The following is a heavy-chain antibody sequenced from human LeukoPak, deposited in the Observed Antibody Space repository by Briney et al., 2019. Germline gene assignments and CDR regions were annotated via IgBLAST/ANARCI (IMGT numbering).Heavy chain of an antibody. J-gene: IGHJ1*01. CDR3: ARGRVSGDSSSWFSV. D-gene: IGHD6-13*01. Sequence: GASVKVSCKASGYTFTSYDINWVRQDTGQGLEWMGWMNPNSGNTGYAQKFQGRVTMTRNTSISTAYMELSSLRSEDTAVYYCARGRVSGDSSSWFSVWGQGTLVTVSS. CDR1: GYTFTSYD. CDR2: MNPNSGNT. V-gene: IGHV1-8*01.